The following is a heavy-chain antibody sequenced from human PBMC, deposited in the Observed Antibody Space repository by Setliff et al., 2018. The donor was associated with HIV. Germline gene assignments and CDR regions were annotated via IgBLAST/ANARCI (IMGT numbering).Heavy chain of an antibody. J-gene: IGHJ3*02. CDR2: ISWDGRST. CDR3: AALYYGSSGYYPGAFDI. CDR1: GFTFHEHA. V-gene: IGHV3-43D*04. Sequence: PGGSLRLSCAASGFTFHEHAMHWVRQAPGKGLEWVSLISWDGRSTYYADSVKGRFTISRDNSKNTLYLQMNSLRSEDTAVYYCAALYYGSSGYYPGAFDIWGQGTMVTVSS. D-gene: IGHD3-22*01.